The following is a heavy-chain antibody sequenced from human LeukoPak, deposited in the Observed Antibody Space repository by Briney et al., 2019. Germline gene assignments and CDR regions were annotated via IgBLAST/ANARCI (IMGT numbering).Heavy chain of an antibody. J-gene: IGHJ4*02. Sequence: PSETLSLTCTVSGTSISSGAYSWSWVRQHPGKGLEWIAYIYYSGNTNYNPSLKSRVTMFVDMSKNQFSLRLSSVTAADTAVYYCARHRAYSSSSPFDYWGQGTLVTVSS. CDR3: ARHRAYSSSSPFDY. V-gene: IGHV4-61*08. CDR1: GTSISSGAYS. D-gene: IGHD6-6*01. CDR2: IYYSGNT.